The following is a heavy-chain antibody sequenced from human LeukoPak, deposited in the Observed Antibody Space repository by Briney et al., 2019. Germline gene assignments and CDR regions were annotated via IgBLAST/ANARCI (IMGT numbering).Heavy chain of an antibody. Sequence: GGSLRLSCAASGFNFSSYGMHWVRQAPGKGLAWVAVIWYDGSKKYSADSVKGRFTISRDNSKNTLYLQMNSLRAEDTAVYYCAKDHPSIAVAGYFDYWGQGTLVTVSS. J-gene: IGHJ4*02. CDR2: IWYDGSKK. CDR3: AKDHPSIAVAGYFDY. D-gene: IGHD6-19*01. CDR1: GFNFSSYG. V-gene: IGHV3-33*06.